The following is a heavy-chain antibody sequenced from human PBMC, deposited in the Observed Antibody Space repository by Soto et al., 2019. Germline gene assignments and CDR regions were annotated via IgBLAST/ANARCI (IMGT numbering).Heavy chain of an antibody. CDR2: SNADGTTT. CDR3: ATVATHSYNWVDP. V-gene: IGHV3-74*01. J-gene: IGHJ5*02. CDR1: GFTFSTYW. Sequence: EVHLVESGGGLVQPGGSLRLSCAASGFTFSTYWMHWVRQAPGKGLVWVSRSNADGTTTTYADSLKGRFTISRSNAKNTMYLQINNLRAVDTAVYFCATVATHSYNWVDPWGQGTLVTISS. D-gene: IGHD3-3*02.